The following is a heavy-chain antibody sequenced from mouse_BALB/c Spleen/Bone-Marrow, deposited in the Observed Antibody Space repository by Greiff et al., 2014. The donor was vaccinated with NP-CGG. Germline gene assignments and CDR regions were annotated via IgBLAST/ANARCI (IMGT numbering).Heavy chain of an antibody. CDR2: ISGGGSYT. V-gene: IGHV5-9-2*01. CDR1: GFTFSSYG. D-gene: IGHD1-1*01. Sequence: VQGVESGGGLVKPGGSLKLSCAASGFTFSSYGMSWVRQTPEKRLEWVATISGGGSYTYFSDSVKGRFTISRDNAKNNLNLQMSSLRSEDTALYYCARSFGSSYWYFDVWGAGTTVTVSS. J-gene: IGHJ1*01. CDR3: ARSFGSSYWYFDV.